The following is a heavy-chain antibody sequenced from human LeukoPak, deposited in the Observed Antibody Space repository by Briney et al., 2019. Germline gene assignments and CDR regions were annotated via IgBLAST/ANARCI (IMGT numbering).Heavy chain of an antibody. CDR1: GYTFTSYG. CDR2: ISAYNGNT. V-gene: IGHV1-18*01. D-gene: IGHD3-10*01. J-gene: IGHJ4*02. CDR3: ARGRVLWFGELLYGDDY. Sequence: ASVKVSCKASGYTFTSYGISWVRQAPGQGLEWMGRISAYNGNTNYAQKLQGRVTMTTDTSTSTAYMELSSLRSEDTAVYYCARGRVLWFGELLYGDDYWGQGTLVTVSS.